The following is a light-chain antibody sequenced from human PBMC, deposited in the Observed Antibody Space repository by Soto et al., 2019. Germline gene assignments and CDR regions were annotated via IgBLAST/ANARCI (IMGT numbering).Light chain of an antibody. Sequence: SYELTQPLSVSVALGQTAIITCAGNNIGSKNVHWYQQKPGQAPVLVIYRDSNRPSGIPERFSGSSSRTTATLTISRAQAGDEADYYCRVWDSNTADVVFGGGTKLTVL. CDR1: NIGSKN. J-gene: IGLJ2*01. CDR2: RDS. V-gene: IGLV3-9*01. CDR3: RVWDSNTADVV.